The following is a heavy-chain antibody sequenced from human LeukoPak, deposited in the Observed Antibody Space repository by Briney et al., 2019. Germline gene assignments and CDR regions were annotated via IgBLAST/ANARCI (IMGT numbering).Heavy chain of an antibody. D-gene: IGHD4-17*01. CDR3: AKDLERGYDYAFSWFDP. J-gene: IGHJ5*02. V-gene: IGHV3-30*18. Sequence: PGRSLRLSCAASGFTFSSHGMHWVRQAPGKGLEWVAVISYDGSNKYYADSVKGRFTISRDNSKNTLYLQMNSLRAEDTAVYYCAKDLERGYDYAFSWFDPWGQGTLVTVSS. CDR1: GFTFSSHG. CDR2: ISYDGSNK.